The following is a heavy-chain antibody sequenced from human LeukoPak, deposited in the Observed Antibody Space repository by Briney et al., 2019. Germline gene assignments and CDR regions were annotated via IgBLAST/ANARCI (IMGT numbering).Heavy chain of an antibody. J-gene: IGHJ4*02. D-gene: IGHD3-22*01. CDR1: GFTFSTYN. CDR3: VRDNSRGQSLGVIY. CDR2: INADSSTI. V-gene: IGHV3-48*01. Sequence: GGSLRLSCAASGFTFSTYNMNWVRQAPGKGLEWISYINADSSTIQHADSVRGRFTTSRDNAKNSLYLQMNSLRAEDTAVYYCVRDNSRGQSLGVIYWGQGSLVTVSS.